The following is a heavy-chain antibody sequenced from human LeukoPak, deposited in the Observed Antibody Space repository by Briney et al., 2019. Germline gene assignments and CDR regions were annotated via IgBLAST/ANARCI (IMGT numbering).Heavy chain of an antibody. CDR2: INHSGST. Sequence: SETLSLTSAVYRGSFTGYYWSWIRQPPGKGLEWIGEINHSGSTNYNPSLKSRVTISVDTSKNQFSLKLSSVTTADTAVYYCARGRITKYNWFDPWGQGTLVTVSS. V-gene: IGHV4-34*01. J-gene: IGHJ5*02. CDR1: RGSFTGYY. CDR3: ARGRITKYNWFDP. D-gene: IGHD1-1*01.